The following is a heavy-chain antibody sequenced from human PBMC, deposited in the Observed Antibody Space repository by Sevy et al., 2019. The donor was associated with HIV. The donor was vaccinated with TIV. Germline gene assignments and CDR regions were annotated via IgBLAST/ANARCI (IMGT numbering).Heavy chain of an antibody. CDR1: GFTFSDYY. D-gene: IGHD4-17*01. V-gene: IGHV3-11*06. Sequence: GGSLRLSCAASGFTFSDYYMIWIRQSPGKGLQWISYISSGSSYTNYADSVKGRFTISRDNAKNSLYLEIHTLRPEDTAVYYCARSRSNYADYYFDYWGQGTVVTVSS. CDR2: ISSGSSYT. CDR3: ARSRSNYADYYFDY. J-gene: IGHJ4*02.